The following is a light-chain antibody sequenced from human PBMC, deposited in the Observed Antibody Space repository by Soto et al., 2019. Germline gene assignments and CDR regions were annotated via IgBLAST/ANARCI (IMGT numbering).Light chain of an antibody. CDR3: SSYGGSNNRV. Sequence: QSVLTQPPSASGSPGQSVTISCTGTSSDVGGYNYVSWYRHHPGKAPKLLIYEVNKRPSGVPDRFSGSKSGNTASLTVSGLQADDEADYYCSSYGGSNNRVFGGGTQLTVL. CDR1: SSDVGGYNY. V-gene: IGLV2-8*01. CDR2: EVN. J-gene: IGLJ3*02.